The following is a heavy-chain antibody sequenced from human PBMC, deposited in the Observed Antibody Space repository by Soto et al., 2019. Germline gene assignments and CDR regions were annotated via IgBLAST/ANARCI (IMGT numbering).Heavy chain of an antibody. CDR1: GGSISSGGYS. CDR2: IYHSGST. Sequence: SETLSLTCAASGGSISSGGYSWSWIRQPPGKGLEWIGYIYHSGSTYYNPSLKSRVTISVDRSKNQFSLKLRSVTAADTAVYYCARQRDGYNYRYFDYWGQGTLVTVSS. V-gene: IGHV4-30-2*01. D-gene: IGHD5-12*01. CDR3: ARQRDGYNYRYFDY. J-gene: IGHJ4*02.